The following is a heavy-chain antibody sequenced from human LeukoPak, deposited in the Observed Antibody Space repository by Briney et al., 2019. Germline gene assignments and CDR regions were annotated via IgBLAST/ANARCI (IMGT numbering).Heavy chain of an antibody. D-gene: IGHD3-10*01. CDR3: AKPPYGSGSFDY. CDR2: ISGSGGST. CDR1: GFTFSSYA. J-gene: IGHJ4*02. Sequence: RPGGSLRLSCAASGFTFSSYAMSWVRQAPGKGLEWVSAISGSGGSTYYADSVKGRFTISRDNSKNTLYLQMNSLRAEDTAVYYCAKPPYGSGSFDYWGQGTLVTVSS. V-gene: IGHV3-23*01.